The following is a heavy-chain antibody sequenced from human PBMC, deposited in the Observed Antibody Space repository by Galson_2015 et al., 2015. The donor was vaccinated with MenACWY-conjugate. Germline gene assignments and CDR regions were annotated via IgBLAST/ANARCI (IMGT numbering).Heavy chain of an antibody. D-gene: IGHD3-10*01. V-gene: IGHV3-48*02. CDR1: GFTFGDYT. Sequence: SLRLSCAASGFTFGDYTMNWVRQAPGKGLEWVSYISITSSTIYYADSVKGRFTISRDNAKKSLYLQMNSLRDEDTAVYYCARGQWFGELLTYYFDYWGQGTLVTVSS. CDR2: ISITSSTI. J-gene: IGHJ4*02. CDR3: ARGQWFGELLTYYFDY.